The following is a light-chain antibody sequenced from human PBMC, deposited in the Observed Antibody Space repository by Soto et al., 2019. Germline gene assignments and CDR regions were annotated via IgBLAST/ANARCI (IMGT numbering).Light chain of an antibody. CDR1: QSVSSN. V-gene: IGKV3-15*01. Sequence: IVMTQSPAILSVSPGERATLSCRASQSVSSNLAWYQQKPGQAPRLLIYGASTRATGIPARFSGSGSGTEFTLTISSLQSEDFAVYYCQQYNNWPPEVTFGQGTKLEIK. J-gene: IGKJ2*01. CDR3: QQYNNWPPEVT. CDR2: GAS.